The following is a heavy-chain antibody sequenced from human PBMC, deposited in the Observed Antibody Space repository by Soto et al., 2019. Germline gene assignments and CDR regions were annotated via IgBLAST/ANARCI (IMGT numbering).Heavy chain of an antibody. J-gene: IGHJ6*02. CDR2: IIPILGIA. D-gene: IGHD3-3*01. CDR1: GGTFSSYT. CDR3: ARDHTSIFDPMEVPYALAV. V-gene: IGHV1-69*04. Sequence: GASVKVSCKASGGTFSSYTISWVRQAPGQGLEWMGRIIPILGIANYAQKFQGRVTITADKSTSTAYMELSSLRSEDTAVYYCARDHTSIFDPMEVPYALAVWGQGTTVTVSS.